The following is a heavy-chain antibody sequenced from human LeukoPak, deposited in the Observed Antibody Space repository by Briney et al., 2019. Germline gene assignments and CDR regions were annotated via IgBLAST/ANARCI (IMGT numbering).Heavy chain of an antibody. Sequence: GGSLRLSCAASGFTFSSYAMHWVRQAPGKGLEWGAVISYDGSNKYYADSVKGRFTISRDNSKNTLYLQMNSLRAEDTAVYYCARDGGYYRHWFDPWGQGTLVTVSS. CDR1: GFTFSSYA. J-gene: IGHJ5*02. V-gene: IGHV3-30*04. CDR2: ISYDGSNK. CDR3: ARDGGYYRHWFDP. D-gene: IGHD1-26*01.